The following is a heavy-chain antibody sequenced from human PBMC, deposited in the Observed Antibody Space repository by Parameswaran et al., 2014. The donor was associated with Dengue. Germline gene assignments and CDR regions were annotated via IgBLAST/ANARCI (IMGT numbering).Heavy chain of an antibody. V-gene: IGHV1-18*01. CDR3: ARAPAPGSSTSYYYYYGMDV. Sequence: SWVRQAPGQGLEWMGWISAYNGNTNYAQKLQGRVTMTTDTSTSTAYMELRSLRSDDTAVYYCARAPAPGSSTSYYYYYGMDVWGQGTTVTVSS. J-gene: IGHJ6*02. D-gene: IGHD2-2*01. CDR2: ISAYNGNT.